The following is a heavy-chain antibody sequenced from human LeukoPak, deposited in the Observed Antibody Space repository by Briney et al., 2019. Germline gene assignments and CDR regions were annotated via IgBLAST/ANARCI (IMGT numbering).Heavy chain of an antibody. CDR3: ARSLPYGTTWYGRSDF. Sequence: GGSLRLSCAASGFPFNAYWMTWVRQAPGKGLEWVANIRQDGDTKYYVDSVKGRFTISRDNAMNSLYLQMDSLRAEDTAIYYCARSLPYGTTWYGRSDFWGQGTLVTVSS. D-gene: IGHD6-13*01. CDR1: GFPFNAYW. V-gene: IGHV3-7*03. J-gene: IGHJ4*02. CDR2: IRQDGDTK.